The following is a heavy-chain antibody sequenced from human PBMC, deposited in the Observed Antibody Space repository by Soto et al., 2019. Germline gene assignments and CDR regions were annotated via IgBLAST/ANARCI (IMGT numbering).Heavy chain of an antibody. CDR3: ARSRQQLLFGYYYYYMDV. V-gene: IGHV4-59*01. J-gene: IGHJ6*03. CDR1: GGSISSYY. CDR2: IYYSGSA. Sequence: SETLSLTCTVSGGSISSYYWSWIRQPPGKGLEWIGYIYYSGSAIYNPSLKGRVAISVDTSMNHFSLKLSSVTAADTAVYFCARSRQQLLFGYYYYYMDVWGKGTTVTVSS. D-gene: IGHD2-2*01.